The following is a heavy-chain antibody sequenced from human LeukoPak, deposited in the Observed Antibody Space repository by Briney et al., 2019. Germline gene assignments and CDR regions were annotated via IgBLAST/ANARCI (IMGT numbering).Heavy chain of an antibody. Sequence: GGSLRLSCAASGFTFSSYSMNWVRQAPGKGLEWVSSISSSSSYIYYADSVKGRFTISRDNAKNSLYLQMNSLRAEDTAVYYCARQSDLEWLLSYDYYMDVWGKGTTVTVSS. D-gene: IGHD3-3*01. V-gene: IGHV3-21*01. CDR3: ARQSDLEWLLSYDYYMDV. CDR1: GFTFSSYS. CDR2: ISSSSSYI. J-gene: IGHJ6*03.